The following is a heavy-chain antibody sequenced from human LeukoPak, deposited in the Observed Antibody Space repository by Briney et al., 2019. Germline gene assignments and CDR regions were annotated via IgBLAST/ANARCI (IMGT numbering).Heavy chain of an antibody. D-gene: IGHD6-13*01. CDR3: AILIVAAAVDY. CDR1: GGSISSSSYY. CDR2: IYYSGST. V-gene: IGHV4-39*01. J-gene: IGHJ4*02. Sequence: PSETLSLTCTVSGGSISSSSYYWGWIRQPPWKGLEWIGSIYYSGSTYYNPSLKSRVTISVDTSKNQFSLKLSSVTAADTAVYYCAILIVAAAVDYWGQGTLVTVSS.